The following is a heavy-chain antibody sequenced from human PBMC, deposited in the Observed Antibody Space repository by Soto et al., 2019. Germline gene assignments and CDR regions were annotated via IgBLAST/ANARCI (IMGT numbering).Heavy chain of an antibody. CDR2: ISAYNGNT. CDR1: GYTFTSYG. V-gene: IGHV1-18*01. Sequence: QVQLVQSGAEVKKPGASVKVSCKASGYTFTSYGISWVRQAPXXXLXWMGWISAYNGNTNYAQKLQGRVTMTTDTXXXXXXXXXXXXXXXXXXXXXXXXXXXXXXVYYFDYWGQGTLVTVSS. CDR3: XXXXXXXXVYYFDY. J-gene: IGHJ4*02.